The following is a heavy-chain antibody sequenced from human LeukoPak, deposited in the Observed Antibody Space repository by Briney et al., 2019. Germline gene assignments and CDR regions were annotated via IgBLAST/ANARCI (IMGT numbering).Heavy chain of an antibody. CDR3: ARRIREGYCSGGNCYSFGY. Sequence: GGSLRLSCAASGFRFSDYGMNWVRQAPGKGLEWVSHITSSSSNINYADSVKGRFTTSRDNAKNSLYLQMNSLRAEDTAVYFCARRIREGYCSGGNCYSFGYWGQGALVTVSS. V-gene: IGHV3-48*01. J-gene: IGHJ4*02. D-gene: IGHD2-15*01. CDR2: ITSSSSNI. CDR1: GFRFSDYG.